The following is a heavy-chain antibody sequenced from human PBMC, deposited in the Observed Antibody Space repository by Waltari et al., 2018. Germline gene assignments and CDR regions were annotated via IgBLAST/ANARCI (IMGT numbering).Heavy chain of an antibody. CDR1: GITLKSYG. V-gene: IGHV3-30*18. CDR2: VSEFGANT. D-gene: IGHD2-15*01. J-gene: IGHJ6*02. Sequence: QVRLVESGGGVVQPGRSLSPSCPGSGITLKSYGMHWVRQPPGKGLEWVAVVSEFGANTFYADSVKGRFTISRDDSKNTVSLQIHSLRAEDTAVYFCAKDPAYSEYYYYGMDLWGQGTTVTVSS. CDR3: AKDPAYSEYYYYGMDL.